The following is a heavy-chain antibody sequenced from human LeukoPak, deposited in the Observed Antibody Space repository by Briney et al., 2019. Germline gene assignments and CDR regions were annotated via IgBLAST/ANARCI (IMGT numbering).Heavy chain of an antibody. Sequence: SETLSLTCTVSGGSISLYYWSWIRQPPGKGLEWIGIIYNSGSTNYNPSLKSRVTMSVDTSKNPFSLKLSSVTAADAAVYYCATHGGSYSFDPWGQGTLVTVSS. J-gene: IGHJ5*02. CDR2: IYNSGST. V-gene: IGHV4-59*08. D-gene: IGHD1-26*01. CDR1: GGSISLYY. CDR3: ATHGGSYSFDP.